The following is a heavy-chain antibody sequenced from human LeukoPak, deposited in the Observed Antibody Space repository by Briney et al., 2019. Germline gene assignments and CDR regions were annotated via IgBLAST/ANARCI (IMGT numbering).Heavy chain of an antibody. D-gene: IGHD2-15*01. J-gene: IGHJ4*02. CDR3: ARGHCTGGSCSVIDF. Sequence: ASVKVSCMASGYTFIGYYVHWVRQAPGQGLEWMAWINPNTGGTSYAQKFQGRLTVTRDTSITTAYLELKSLRSDDTAVYYCARGHCTGGSCSVIDFWGQGTLVTVSS. CDR2: INPNTGGT. V-gene: IGHV1-2*02. CDR1: GYTFIGYY.